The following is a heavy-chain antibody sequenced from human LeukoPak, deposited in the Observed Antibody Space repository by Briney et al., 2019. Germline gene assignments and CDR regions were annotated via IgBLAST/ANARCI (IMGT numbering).Heavy chain of an antibody. CDR1: GHSISSGYY. D-gene: IGHD3-10*01. CDR3: ARDLMVRGVIIVYNWFDP. Sequence: SETLSLTCTVSGHSISSGYYWAWIRQPPGKGLEWIGSIYHSGSTYYNPSLKSRVTISVDTSKNQFSLKLSSVTAADTAVYYCARDLMVRGVIIVYNWFDPWGQGTLVTVSS. CDR2: IYHSGST. V-gene: IGHV4-38-2*02. J-gene: IGHJ5*02.